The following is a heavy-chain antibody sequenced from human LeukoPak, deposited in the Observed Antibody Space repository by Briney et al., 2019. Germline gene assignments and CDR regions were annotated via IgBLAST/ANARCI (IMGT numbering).Heavy chain of an antibody. CDR3: AREDAAAALGG. D-gene: IGHD6-13*01. V-gene: IGHV3-30-3*01. Sequence: GGSLRLSCAASGFSFSSFAMHWVRQAPGKGPEWVAVIAYDGNNEHYGDSVKGRFTISRDNSKNTLFLHMNSLRPEDTAVYYCAREDAAAALGGWGQGTLVTVSS. CDR2: IAYDGNNE. J-gene: IGHJ4*02. CDR1: GFSFSSFA.